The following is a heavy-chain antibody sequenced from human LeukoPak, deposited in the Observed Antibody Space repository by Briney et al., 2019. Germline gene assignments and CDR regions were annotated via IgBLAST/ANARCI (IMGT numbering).Heavy chain of an antibody. CDR2: MKEDGSQE. V-gene: IGHV3-7*01. CDR3: ARYSYKHDC. D-gene: IGHD2-15*01. J-gene: IGHJ4*02. CDR1: GFTFSSYW. Sequence: GGSLRLSCAASGFTFSSYWMSWVRQAPGKGLEWVANMKEDGSQETYVDSVKGRFTISRDNAKNSLYLQMNNVRAEDTAVYYCARYSYKHDCWGQGTLVTVSS.